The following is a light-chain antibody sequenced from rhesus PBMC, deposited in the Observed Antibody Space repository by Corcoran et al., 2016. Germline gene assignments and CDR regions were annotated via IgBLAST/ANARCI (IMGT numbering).Light chain of an antibody. CDR3: QHYYENPRT. CDR2: AAS. CDR1: QNIYTD. Sequence: DIQMTQSPSALSASVGDSVTISCRASQNIYTDLAGYQQKPGKAPKFLIYAASSLPTGLPSRFSGSGSWTDFTLTISRLQPEDSATYYCQHYYENPRTFGGGTKVEIK. J-gene: IGKJ4*01. V-gene: IGKV1S12*01.